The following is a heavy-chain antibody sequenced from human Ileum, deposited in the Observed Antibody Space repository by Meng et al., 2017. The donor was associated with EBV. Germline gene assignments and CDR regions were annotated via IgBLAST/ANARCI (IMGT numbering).Heavy chain of an antibody. Sequence: QVQLVQFGAEVKKPGASVKVSCKVSGYTLTELSMHCVEGLEWMGGFDPEDGETIYAQKFQGRVTMTEDTSTDTAYMELSSLRSDDTAVYYCAKVYSNSWTFPPELYYFDNWGQGTLVTVSS. J-gene: IGHJ4*02. V-gene: IGHV1-24*01. CDR1: GYTLTELS. CDR3: AKVYSNSWTFPPELYYFDN. D-gene: IGHD6-13*01. CDR2: FDPEDGET.